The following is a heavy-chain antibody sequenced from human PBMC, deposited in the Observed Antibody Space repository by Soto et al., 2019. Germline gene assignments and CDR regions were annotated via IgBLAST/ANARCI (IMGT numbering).Heavy chain of an antibody. CDR2: IGDSGGNT. CDR3: AKRGRTGSITRFGVAIMYFDY. CDR1: GFTFSSYA. D-gene: IGHD3-3*01. Sequence: GGSLRLSCAASGFTFSSYAMSWVRQAPGKGLEWVSTIGDSGGNTYYADAVKGRFTISRDNSKNTLFLEMNSLRAEDTAVYYCAKRGRTGSITRFGVAIMYFDYWGQGTLVTVSS. V-gene: IGHV3-23*01. J-gene: IGHJ4*02.